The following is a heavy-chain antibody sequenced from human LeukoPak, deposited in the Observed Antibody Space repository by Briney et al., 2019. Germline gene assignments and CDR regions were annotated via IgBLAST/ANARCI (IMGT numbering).Heavy chain of an antibody. V-gene: IGHV1-69*06. D-gene: IGHD6-19*01. CDR1: GGTFSSYA. J-gene: IGHJ4*02. Sequence: VASVKVSCKASGGTFSSYAISWVRQAPGQGLEWMGGIIPIFGTANYAQKFQGRVTITADKSTSTAYMELSSLRSEDTAVYYCARAIRSSGWYLSGSAQAEFDYWGQGTLVTVSS. CDR2: IIPIFGTA. CDR3: ARAIRSSGWYLSGSAQAEFDY.